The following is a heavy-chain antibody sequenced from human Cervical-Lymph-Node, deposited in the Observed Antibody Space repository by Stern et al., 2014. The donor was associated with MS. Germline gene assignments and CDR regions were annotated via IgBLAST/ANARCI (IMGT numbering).Heavy chain of an antibody. CDR3: ARGATQAFDH. J-gene: IGHJ5*02. Sequence: QVQLQESGPGLVKPSETLSLTCTVSGGSISSYYWNWIRQPPGKGLEWIGYIYYSASTNYNPSLKSRVTISVDTSKNQFSLKLSSVTAADTAVYYCARGATQAFDHWGQGTLVTVSS. CDR1: GGSISSYY. CDR2: IYYSAST. V-gene: IGHV4-59*01.